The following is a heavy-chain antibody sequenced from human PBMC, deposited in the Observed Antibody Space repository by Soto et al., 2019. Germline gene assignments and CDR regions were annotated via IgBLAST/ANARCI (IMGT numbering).Heavy chain of an antibody. D-gene: IGHD2-2*01. CDR3: ARGPAVVVVPAAQSYGMDV. CDR1: GGSFSCYY. V-gene: IGHV4-34*01. J-gene: IGHJ6*02. CDR2: LNHSGST. Sequence: QVQLQQWGAGLLKPSETLSLTCAVYGGSFSCYYWSWIRQPPGKGLGWMGELNHSGSTNYNPYLKPLFTITVDTPKNHFYLKRSSVTAADTAVYYCARGPAVVVVPAAQSYGMDVWGHGTTVTVSS.